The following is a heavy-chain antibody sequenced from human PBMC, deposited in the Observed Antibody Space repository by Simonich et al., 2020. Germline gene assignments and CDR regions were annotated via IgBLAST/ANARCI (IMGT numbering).Heavy chain of an antibody. V-gene: IGHV4-34*01. CDR3: ARRRSGLVIDY. J-gene: IGHJ4*02. CDR1: GGSFSGYY. D-gene: IGHD3-9*01. CDR2: INHSGST. Sequence: QVQLQQWGAGLLKPSETLSLTCAVYGGSFSGYYWSWIRQPPGKGLGGIGEINHSGSTNSNPSLKSRVTISVDTSKNQFSLKLSSVTAADTAVYYCARRRSGLVIDYWGQGTLVTVSS.